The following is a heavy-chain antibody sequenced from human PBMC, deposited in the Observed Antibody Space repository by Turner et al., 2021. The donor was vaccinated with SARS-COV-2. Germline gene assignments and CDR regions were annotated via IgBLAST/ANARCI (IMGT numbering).Heavy chain of an antibody. Sequence: EVQLVESGGGLVKPGGSLRLSCAASGFTFSSYSMNWVRQAPGKGLEWVSSISSSSSYIYYADSVKGRFTISRDNAKNSLYLQMNSLRAEDTAVYYCARVLRTYYYDSSGYYPGAVDYWGRGTLVTVSS. J-gene: IGHJ4*02. V-gene: IGHV3-21*01. CDR1: GFTFSSYS. D-gene: IGHD3-22*01. CDR3: ARVLRTYYYDSSGYYPGAVDY. CDR2: ISSSSSYI.